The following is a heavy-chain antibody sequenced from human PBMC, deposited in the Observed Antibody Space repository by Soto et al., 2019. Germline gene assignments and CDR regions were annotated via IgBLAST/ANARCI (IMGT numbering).Heavy chain of an antibody. D-gene: IGHD5-12*01. CDR1: GDTVSTNTAA. Sequence: PSQTLSLTCAISGDTVSTNTAAGNWIRQSPSRGLEWLGRIYYKSRWYNDYSESLKSRIAIIPDTSRNQFSLQLNSVIPEDTAVYYCARDWGYDPDPTYYYGMDVWGQGTKVTVSS. V-gene: IGHV6-1*01. CDR3: ARDWGYDPDPTYYYGMDV. J-gene: IGHJ6*02. CDR2: IYYKSRWYN.